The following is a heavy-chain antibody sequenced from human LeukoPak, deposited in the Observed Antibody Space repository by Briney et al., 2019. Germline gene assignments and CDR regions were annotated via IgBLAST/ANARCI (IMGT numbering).Heavy chain of an antibody. CDR2: IGSDGKT. Sequence: GGSLRLSCEASGXPFSSYAMTWVHQAPGKGLEWVSSIGSDGKTHYSESVKGRFVISRDNFGGMVFLQLNSLRVEDTALYYCARGLHYYVAMDVWGQGTTVTVSS. CDR1: GXPFSSYA. J-gene: IGHJ6*02. CDR3: ARGLHYYVAMDV. D-gene: IGHD3-10*02. V-gene: IGHV3-23*01.